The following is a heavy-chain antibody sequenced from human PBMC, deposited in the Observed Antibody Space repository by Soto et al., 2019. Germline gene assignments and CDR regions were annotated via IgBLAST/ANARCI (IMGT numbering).Heavy chain of an antibody. D-gene: IGHD3-10*01. V-gene: IGHV3-30-3*01. CDR2: ISYDGSNK. CDR1: GLTFCSYA. J-gene: IGHJ4*02. Sequence: GGSLRLSCAASGLTFCSYAMHWVRQAPGKGLEWVAVISYDGSNKYYADSVKGRFTISRDNSKNTLYLQMNSLRAEDTAVYYCARGKTRITMVRGVDYWGQGTLVTVSS. CDR3: ARGKTRITMVRGVDY.